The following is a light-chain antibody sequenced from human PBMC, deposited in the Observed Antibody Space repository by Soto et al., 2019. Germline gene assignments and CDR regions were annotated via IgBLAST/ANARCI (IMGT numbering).Light chain of an antibody. Sequence: EIVMTHSPATLCVSPGERATLSCRASQSVSSNLAWYQQKPGQAPRLVXYGASTRATGIPARFSGSGSGTELTLTISSLQSEDFAVYYCQQYNNWPPWTFGQGTKVDIK. V-gene: IGKV3-15*01. CDR2: GAS. CDR1: QSVSSN. J-gene: IGKJ1*01. CDR3: QQYNNWPPWT.